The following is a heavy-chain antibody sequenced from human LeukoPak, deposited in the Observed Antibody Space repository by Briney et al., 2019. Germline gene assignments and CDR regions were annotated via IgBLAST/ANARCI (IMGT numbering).Heavy chain of an antibody. CDR1: GYTFTGYY. CDR2: INPNSGGT. Sequence: GASVKVSCKASGYTFTGYYMHWVRQAPGQGLEWMGWINPNSGGTNYAQKFQGRVTMTRDTSISTAYMELSRLRSDDTAVYYCARSITMIVVGSSAYFDYWGQGTLVTVSS. J-gene: IGHJ4*02. D-gene: IGHD3-22*01. V-gene: IGHV1-2*02. CDR3: ARSITMIVVGSSAYFDY.